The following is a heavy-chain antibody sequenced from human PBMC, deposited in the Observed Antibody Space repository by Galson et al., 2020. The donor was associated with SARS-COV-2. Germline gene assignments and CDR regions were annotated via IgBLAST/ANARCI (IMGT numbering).Heavy chain of an antibody. D-gene: IGHD1-7*01. CDR2: IRTDNGDT. CDR1: GYTFSSYG. V-gene: IGHV1-18*01. Sequence: ASVKVSCKTSGYTFSSYGITWVRQAPGQGLEWMGWIRTDNGDTNYAQNFQGRVTLTTDTSTSTAYMELRSLTSDDTAVYYCAREGYKWNYVCDYWGQGTLVTVSS. J-gene: IGHJ4*02. CDR3: AREGYKWNYVCDY.